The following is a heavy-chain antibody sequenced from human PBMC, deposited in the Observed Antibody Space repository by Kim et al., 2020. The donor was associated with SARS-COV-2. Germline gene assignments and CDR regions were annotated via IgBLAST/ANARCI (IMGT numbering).Heavy chain of an antibody. Sequence: GGSLRLSCAASGFTFSNAWMSWVRQAPGKGLEWVGRIKSKTDGGTTDYAAPVKGRFTISRDDSKNTLYLQMNSLKTEDTAVYYCTTESVKELRYFDWLLLPVDDWGQGTLVTV. CDR1: GFTFSNAW. V-gene: IGHV3-15*01. CDR2: IKSKTDGGTT. D-gene: IGHD3-9*01. J-gene: IGHJ4*02. CDR3: TTESVKELRYFDWLLLPVDD.